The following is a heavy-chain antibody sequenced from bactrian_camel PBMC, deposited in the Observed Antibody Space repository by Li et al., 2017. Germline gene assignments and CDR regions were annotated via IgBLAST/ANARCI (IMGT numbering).Heavy chain of an antibody. J-gene: IGHJ4*01. CDR2: LDEDGSP. CDR3: AHYSHGRNLLCRLRRDTWSSD. CDR1: GYIGRQYC. D-gene: IGHD1*01. V-gene: IGHV3S42*01. Sequence: VQLVESGGGSVQAGGSLRLSCVASGYIGRQYCLGWFRQAPGKDREGVAALDEDGSPSYTNSVKGRFTVSLDSAADTLNLQMNCLKPEDTAKYYCAHYSHGRNLLCRLRRDTWSSDWGQGTQVTVS.